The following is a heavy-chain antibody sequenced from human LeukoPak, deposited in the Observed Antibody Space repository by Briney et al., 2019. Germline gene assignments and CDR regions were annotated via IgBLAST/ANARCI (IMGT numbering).Heavy chain of an antibody. Sequence: AGGSLRLSCAASGFIFSSYGMHWVRQTPGKGLEWVAFIRYDGSNKYYADSVKGRFTISRDNSKNTLYLQMNSLGAEDTAVYYCARDEFGGPYFHYWGQGTLVSVSS. D-gene: IGHD3-16*01. CDR1: GFIFSSYG. J-gene: IGHJ4*02. CDR3: ARDEFGGPYFHY. V-gene: IGHV3-30*02. CDR2: IRYDGSNK.